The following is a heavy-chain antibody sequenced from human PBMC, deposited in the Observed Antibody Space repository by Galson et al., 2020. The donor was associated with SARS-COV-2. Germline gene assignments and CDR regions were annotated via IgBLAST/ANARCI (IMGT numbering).Heavy chain of an antibody. V-gene: IGHV3-30*01. CDR2: ISYDGSNK. CDR3: VTGQGGYYGRLDY. Sequence: GESLKISCAASGFTFSSYAMHWVRQAPGKGLEWVAVISYDGSNKYYADSVKGRFTISRDNSKNTLYLQMNSLRAEDTAVYYCVTGQGGYYGRLDYWGQGTLVTVSS. CDR1: GFTFSSYA. J-gene: IGHJ4*02. D-gene: IGHD3-22*01.